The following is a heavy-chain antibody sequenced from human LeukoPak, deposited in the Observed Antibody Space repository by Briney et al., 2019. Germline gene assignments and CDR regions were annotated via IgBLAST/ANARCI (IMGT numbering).Heavy chain of an antibody. CDR3: ARRPGWFDP. CDR1: GFTLSSYW. Sequence: PGESLRLSCAASGFTLSSYWMSWVRQAPGKGLEWVANIKEDGSEKYYVDSVKGRFTISRVNAKNSLYLQMNSLRAEDTAVYYCARRPGWFDPWGQGTLVTVSS. J-gene: IGHJ5*02. V-gene: IGHV3-7*01. CDR2: IKEDGSEK.